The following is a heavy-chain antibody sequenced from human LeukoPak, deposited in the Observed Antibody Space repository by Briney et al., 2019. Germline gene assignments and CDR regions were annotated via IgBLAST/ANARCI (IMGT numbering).Heavy chain of an antibody. CDR1: GFAFSSYA. J-gene: IGHJ4*02. CDR3: AKGNWRYFDY. V-gene: IGHV3-23*01. D-gene: IGHD1-1*01. CDR2: ISGSGGST. Sequence: GGSLRLSCAASGFAFSSYAMTWVRQAPGKGLEWVSAISGSGGSTYYADSVKGRFTISRDNSKNTLYLQMNSLGADDTAVYYCAKGNWRYFDYWGQGTLVTVSS.